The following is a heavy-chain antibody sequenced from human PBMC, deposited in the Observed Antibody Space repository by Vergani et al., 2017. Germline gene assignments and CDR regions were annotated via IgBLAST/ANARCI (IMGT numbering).Heavy chain of an antibody. CDR1: GFSFSDYY. J-gene: IGHJ3*02. CDR3: AGDHRDYNTCPGTFDI. Sequence: QVQLVESGGGLVKPGGSLRLSCAASGFSFSDYYMTWIRQAPGKGLEWVSYISNSGNTVEYADSVKGRFSISRDKAKSSLFLQMDSLRAEDPAVYYCAGDHRDYNTCPGTFDIWGQGSMVTVSS. V-gene: IGHV3-11*01. D-gene: IGHD4-11*01. CDR2: ISNSGNTV.